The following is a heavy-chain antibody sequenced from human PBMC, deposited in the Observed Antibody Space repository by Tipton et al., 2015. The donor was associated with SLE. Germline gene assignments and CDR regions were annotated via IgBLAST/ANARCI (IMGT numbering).Heavy chain of an antibody. CDR2: IYPGDSDT. Sequence: VQLVQSGAEVKKPGESLKISCKGSGYSFTTYWIGWVRQMPGKGLEWMGIIYPGDSDTKYSPSFQGRVTISADKSISTAYLQWSSLKASDTAMYYCARHDAHYFDSSGPDYGGQGTLVTVSA. J-gene: IGHJ4*02. CDR3: ARHDAHYFDSSGPDY. CDR1: GYSFTTYW. V-gene: IGHV5-51*01. D-gene: IGHD3-22*01.